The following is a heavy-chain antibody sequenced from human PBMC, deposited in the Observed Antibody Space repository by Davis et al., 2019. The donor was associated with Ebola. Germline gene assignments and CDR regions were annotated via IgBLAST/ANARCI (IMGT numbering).Heavy chain of an antibody. CDR3: ARGGFDY. V-gene: IGHV3-48*02. Sequence: GESLKISCADSGLSFSTYSMNWVRQAPGKGLEWVSYISSSSSSIHYADSVKGRFTISRDNAKNSLYMQMNSLRDEDTAVYYCARGGFDYRGQGALVTVSA. J-gene: IGHJ4*02. CDR1: GLSFSTYS. CDR2: ISSSSSSI.